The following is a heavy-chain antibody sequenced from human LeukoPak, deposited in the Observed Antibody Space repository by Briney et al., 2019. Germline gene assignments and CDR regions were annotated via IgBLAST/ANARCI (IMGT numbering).Heavy chain of an antibody. CDR2: ISGSGGTT. CDR3: AKTRPLDSSSWSHGDY. J-gene: IGHJ4*02. CDR1: GFTFSNYA. Sequence: GGSLRLSCAASGFTFSNYAMSWVRQAPGKGLKWVSTISGSGGTTYYADSVKGQFTISRDNSKNTLYLQMNSLRAEDTAVYYCAKTRPLDSSSWSHGDYWGQGTLVTVSS. D-gene: IGHD6-13*01. V-gene: IGHV3-23*01.